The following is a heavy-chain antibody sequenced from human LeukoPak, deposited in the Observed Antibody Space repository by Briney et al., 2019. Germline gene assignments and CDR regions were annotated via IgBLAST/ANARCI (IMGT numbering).Heavy chain of an antibody. CDR1: GFTFSSYD. D-gene: IGHD6-13*01. V-gene: IGHV3-13*04. Sequence: GGSLRLSCAASGFTFSSYDMHWDRQATGKGLEWVSGIDKSGDTGVTFYSGSVKGRFTTSRENAKNSLYLEMNSLTAGDTAVYYCARGAAGFDYWGRGTLVTVSS. CDR2: IDKSGDT. CDR3: ARGAAGFDY. J-gene: IGHJ4*02.